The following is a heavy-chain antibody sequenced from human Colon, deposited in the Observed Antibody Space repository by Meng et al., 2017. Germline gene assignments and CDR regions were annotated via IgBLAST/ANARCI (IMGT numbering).Heavy chain of an antibody. V-gene: IGHV3-7*01. D-gene: IGHD1-26*01. J-gene: IGHJ4*02. Sequence: EVQLVEFGVDLVQPGGSLRLSCVVSGRVLGNYWMTWVRQAPGKGLEWVANINEDGSETYYVDSVKGRFTISRDNAKNSLFLQMSSLRADDTAVYYCATGSGAGYWGQGTLVTVSS. CDR2: INEDGSET. CDR3: ATGSGAGY. CDR1: GRVLGNYW.